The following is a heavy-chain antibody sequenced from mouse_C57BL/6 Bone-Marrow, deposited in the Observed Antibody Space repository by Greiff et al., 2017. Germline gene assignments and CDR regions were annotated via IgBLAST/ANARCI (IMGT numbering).Heavy chain of an antibody. V-gene: IGHV1-55*01. CDR3: ADYYGSSADWYLDV. D-gene: IGHD1-1*01. Sequence: QVQLQQPGAELVKPGASVKMSCKASGYTFTSYWITWVKQRPGQGLEWIGDIYPGSGSTNYNEKFKSKATLTVDTSSSTAYMQLSSLTSEDSAVYYCADYYGSSADWYLDVWGTGTTVTVSS. CDR1: GYTFTSYW. CDR2: IYPGSGST. J-gene: IGHJ1*03.